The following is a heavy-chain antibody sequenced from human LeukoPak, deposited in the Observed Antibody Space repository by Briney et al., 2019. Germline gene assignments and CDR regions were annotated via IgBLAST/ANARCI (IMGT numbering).Heavy chain of an antibody. CDR1: GFTFSSYW. V-gene: IGHV3-74*01. Sequence: PGGSLRLSCAASGFTFSSYWMHWVRQGPGKGLVWVSRIYNDGSRTTYADSVKGRFTISRDNAKNTLYLQMNSLRAEDTAVYYCARDPTIYGDYGNWFDPWGQGTLVTVSS. D-gene: IGHD4-17*01. CDR3: ARDPTIYGDYGNWFDP. CDR2: IYNDGSRT. J-gene: IGHJ5*02.